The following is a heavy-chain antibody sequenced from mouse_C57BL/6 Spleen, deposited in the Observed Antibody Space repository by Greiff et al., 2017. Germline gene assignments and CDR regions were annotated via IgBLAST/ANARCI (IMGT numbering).Heavy chain of an antibody. D-gene: IGHD2-1*01. J-gene: IGHJ2*01. V-gene: IGHV1-22*01. CDR3: ARAPYGNYYFDY. Sequence: VQLKQSGPELVKPGASVKMSCKASGYTFTDYNMHWVKQSHGQSLEWIGDINPNNGGTSYNQKFKGKATLTVNKSSSTAYMELRSLTSEDSAVYDCARAPYGNYYFDYWGQGTTLTVAS. CDR1: GYTFTDYN. CDR2: INPNNGGT.